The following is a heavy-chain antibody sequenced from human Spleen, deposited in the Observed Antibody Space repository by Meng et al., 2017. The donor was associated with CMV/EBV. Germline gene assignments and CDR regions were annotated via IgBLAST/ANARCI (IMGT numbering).Heavy chain of an antibody. Sequence: LSLTCAASGFTFSSYAMHWVRQAPGKGLEWVAVISYDGSNKYYADSVKGRFTVSRDIAKISLYLQMNSLRAEDTAVYYCARDFVVGGLDYWGQGTRVTVSS. CDR2: ISYDGSNK. CDR1: GFTFSSYA. J-gene: IGHJ4*02. CDR3: ARDFVVGGLDY. D-gene: IGHD1-26*01. V-gene: IGHV3-30*04.